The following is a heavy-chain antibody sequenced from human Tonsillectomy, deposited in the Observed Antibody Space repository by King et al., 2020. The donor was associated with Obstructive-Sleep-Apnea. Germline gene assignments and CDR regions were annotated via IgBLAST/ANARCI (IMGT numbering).Heavy chain of an antibody. CDR1: GFSFSSFW. CDR3: ARDIFDY. J-gene: IGHJ4*02. CDR2: IKQAGSEK. V-gene: IGHV3-7*03. Sequence: VQLVESGGGLVQPGGSLRLSCAASGFSFSSFWMSWVRQAPGKGLEWVANIKQAGSEKYYVDSVKGRFTISRDNAKHSLFLQMDSLRAEDTAVYYCARDIFDYWGQGTLVAVSS.